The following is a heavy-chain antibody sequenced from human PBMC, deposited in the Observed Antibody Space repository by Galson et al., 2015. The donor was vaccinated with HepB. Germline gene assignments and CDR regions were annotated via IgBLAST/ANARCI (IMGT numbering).Heavy chain of an antibody. CDR1: GFKFSSYG. Sequence: SLRLSCAASGFKFSSYGMHWVRQAPGKGLEWVAVIWYDGSNKYYADSVKGRFTISRDNSKNTLYLQMNSLRAEDTAVYYCARDGGEGVWGLANYNWFDPWGQGTLVTVSS. D-gene: IGHD3-16*01. V-gene: IGHV3-33*01. J-gene: IGHJ5*02. CDR2: IWYDGSNK. CDR3: ARDGGEGVWGLANYNWFDP.